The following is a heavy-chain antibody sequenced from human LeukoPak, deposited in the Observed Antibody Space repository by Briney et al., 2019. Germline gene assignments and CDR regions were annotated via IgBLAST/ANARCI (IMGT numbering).Heavy chain of an antibody. CDR3: AGVPTVTFFDY. D-gene: IGHD4-17*01. CDR1: GYSISSGYY. Sequence: SETLSLTCTVSGYSISSGYYWGWIRQPPGKGLEWIGSIYYSRSTYYNPSLKSRVTISVDTSKNQFSLKLSSVTAADTAVYYCAGVPTVTFFDYWGQGTLVTVSS. V-gene: IGHV4-38-2*02. CDR2: IYYSRST. J-gene: IGHJ4*02.